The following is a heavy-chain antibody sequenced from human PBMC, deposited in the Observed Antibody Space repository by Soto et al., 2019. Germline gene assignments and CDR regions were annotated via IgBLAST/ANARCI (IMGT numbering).Heavy chain of an antibody. D-gene: IGHD2-2*01. CDR1: SGSISSSKW. CDR2: IYHSGST. CDR3: SRLVVVPAARRTYYYYYMYV. J-gene: IGHJ6*03. Sequence: SETRSLTCPVASGSISSSKWCRWVRQPPGKGLEWIGEIYHSGSTNYNPSLKSRGTISVCKSKNQFSLKVSSMTAAGKGGYFCSRLVVVPAARRTYYYYYMYVWGKGTTVTVSS. V-gene: IGHV4-4*02.